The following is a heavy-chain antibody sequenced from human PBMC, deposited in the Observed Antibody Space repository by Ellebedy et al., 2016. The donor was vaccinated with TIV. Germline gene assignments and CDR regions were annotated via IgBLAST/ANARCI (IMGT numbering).Heavy chain of an antibody. J-gene: IGHJ4*02. Sequence: GGSLRLXXEASGFSVKNYGLHWARQAPGKGLEWVAVISNDGTNEHYADSVKGRFTVSRDNSRKTVSLQMTSLRDDDTAVYYCARDGSCGGGKCYSGLPDFWGQGTLVTVSS. D-gene: IGHD2-15*01. CDR2: ISNDGTNE. CDR1: GFSVKNYG. V-gene: IGHV3-30-3*01. CDR3: ARDGSCGGGKCYSGLPDF.